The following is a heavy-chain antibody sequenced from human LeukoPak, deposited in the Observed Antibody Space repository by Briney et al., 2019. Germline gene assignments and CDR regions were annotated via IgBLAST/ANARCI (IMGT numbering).Heavy chain of an antibody. D-gene: IGHD2-21*02. V-gene: IGHV3-53*01. CDR3: ARGGGAYCGGDCWRAFDI. CDR1: GLSVSSNY. CDR2: IYSGGST. J-gene: IGHJ3*02. Sequence: GGSLRLSCAASGLSVSSNYMSWVRQAPGKGLEWVSVIYSGGSTYYADSVKGRFTISRDNSKDTLYLQMNSLRVEDTAMYYCARGGGAYCGGDCWRAFDIWGQGTVVTVSS.